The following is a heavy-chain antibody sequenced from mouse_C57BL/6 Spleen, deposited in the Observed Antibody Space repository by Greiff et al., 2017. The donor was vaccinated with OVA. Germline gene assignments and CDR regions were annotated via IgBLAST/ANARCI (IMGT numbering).Heavy chain of an antibody. CDR2: INPNNGGT. D-gene: IGHD2-4*01. Sequence: EVQLQQSGPELVKPGASVKISCKASGYTFTDYYMNWVKQSHGKSLEWIGDINPNNGGTSYNQKFKGKATLTVDKSSSTAYMELRSLTSEDSAVYYCARAYYDYEGKDYFDYWGQGTTLTVSS. CDR1: GYTFTDYY. V-gene: IGHV1-26*01. J-gene: IGHJ2*01. CDR3: ARAYYDYEGKDYFDY.